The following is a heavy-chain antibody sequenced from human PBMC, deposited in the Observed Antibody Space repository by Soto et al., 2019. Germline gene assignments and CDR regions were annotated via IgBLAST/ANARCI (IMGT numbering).Heavy chain of an antibody. V-gene: IGHV1-69*10. CDR1: GGTFSSYA. Sequence: VKVSCKASGGTFSSYAISWVRQAPGQGLEWIGGIIPIIGKTNYAQKFQERVTITRDMSTSTAYMELSSLRSEDTAVYYCAADRYSSTRPQFDYWGQGTLVTVSS. CDR2: IIPIIGKT. J-gene: IGHJ4*02. D-gene: IGHD6-13*01. CDR3: AADRYSSTRPQFDY.